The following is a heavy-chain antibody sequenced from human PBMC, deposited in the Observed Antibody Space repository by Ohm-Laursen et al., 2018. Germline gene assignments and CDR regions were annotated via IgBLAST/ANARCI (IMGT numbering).Heavy chain of an antibody. D-gene: IGHD3-10*01. CDR3: AKAPGAYGSRAVDY. J-gene: IGHJ4*02. CDR1: GFTFDDYA. CDR2: ISWNSGSI. Sequence: SLRLSCAASGFTFDDYAMRWVRQAPGKGLEWVSGISWNSGSIGYADSVKGRFTISRDNSKSTLYLQMNSLRVEDTALYYCAKAPGAYGSRAVDYWGQGTLVTVSS. V-gene: IGHV3-9*01.